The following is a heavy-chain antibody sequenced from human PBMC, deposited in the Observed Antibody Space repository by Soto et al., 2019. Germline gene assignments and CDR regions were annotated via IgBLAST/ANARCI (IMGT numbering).Heavy chain of an antibody. D-gene: IGHD1-1*01. CDR2: ISSSSSYI. CDR1: GFTFSSYS. V-gene: IGHV3-21*01. Sequence: EVQLVESGGGLVKPGGSLRLSCAASGFTFSSYSMNWVRQAPGKGLEWVSSISSSSSYIYYADSVKGRFTISRDNAKNSLYLQMNSLRAEDTAVYYCARDRDNWNDERDNWFDPWGQGTLVTVSS. J-gene: IGHJ5*02. CDR3: ARDRDNWNDERDNWFDP.